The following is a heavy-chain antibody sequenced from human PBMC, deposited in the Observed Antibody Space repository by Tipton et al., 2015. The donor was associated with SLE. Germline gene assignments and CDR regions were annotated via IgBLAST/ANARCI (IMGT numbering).Heavy chain of an antibody. J-gene: IGHJ6*02. Sequence: TLSLTCTVSGGSISSHYWSWFRQPPGKGLEWIGYIYYRGNTKYNPSLNSRVTISLDTSRTQFSLKLSSVTAADTAVYYCAGLGPLANVGGSTYYHPLDVWGQGTTVTVSS. CDR1: GGSISSHY. CDR2: IYYRGNT. V-gene: IGHV4-59*11. CDR3: AGLGPLANVGGSTYYHPLDV. D-gene: IGHD3-22*01.